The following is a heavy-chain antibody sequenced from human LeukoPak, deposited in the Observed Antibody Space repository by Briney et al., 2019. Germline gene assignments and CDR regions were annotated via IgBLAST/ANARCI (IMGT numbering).Heavy chain of an antibody. V-gene: IGHV3-21*04. CDR2: ITSSGSYI. Sequence: PGGSLRLSCAASGFTFSSYNMNWVRQAPGKGLEWVSSITSSGSYIYYADSVKGRFTISRDNSKNTLYLQMNSLRAEDTAVYYCARGGSYLSAFDIWGQGTMVTVSS. CDR1: GFTFSSYN. J-gene: IGHJ3*02. CDR3: ARGGSYLSAFDI. D-gene: IGHD1-26*01.